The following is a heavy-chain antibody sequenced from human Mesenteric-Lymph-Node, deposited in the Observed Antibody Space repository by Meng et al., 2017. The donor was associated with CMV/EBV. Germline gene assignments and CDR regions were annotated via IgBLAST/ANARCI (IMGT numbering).Heavy chain of an antibody. Sequence: CKASGYTFTGYYMHWVRQAPGQGLEWMGRINPNSGGTNYAQKFQGRVTMTRDTSISTAYMELSRLTSDDTAVYYCARHRVGTWAFDIWGQGTLVTVSS. CDR3: ARHRVGTWAFDI. D-gene: IGHD3-10*01. CDR1: GYTFTGYY. CDR2: INPNSGGT. V-gene: IGHV1-2*06. J-gene: IGHJ3*02.